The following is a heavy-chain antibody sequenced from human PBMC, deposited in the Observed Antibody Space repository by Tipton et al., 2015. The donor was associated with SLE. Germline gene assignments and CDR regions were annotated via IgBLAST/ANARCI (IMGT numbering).Heavy chain of an antibody. CDR1: GFTFDDYA. J-gene: IGHJ4*02. Sequence: SLRLSCAASGFTFDDYAMHWVRQAPGKGLEWVSGISWDSDTIGYEDSVKGRFTVSRDNAKNSLYLQMNGLRAEDMALYYCAKSSSVAGRGGGYDCDSWGRGTLVAVSS. V-gene: IGHV3-9*03. CDR2: ISWDSDTI. CDR3: AKSSSVAGRGGGYDCDS. D-gene: IGHD6-19*01.